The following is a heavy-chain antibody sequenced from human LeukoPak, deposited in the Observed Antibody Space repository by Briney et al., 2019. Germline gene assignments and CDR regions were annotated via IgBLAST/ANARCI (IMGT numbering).Heavy chain of an antibody. CDR2: IYTSGGT. CDR3: ARRHHYYYYMDV. CDR1: GGSVSSYY. V-gene: IGHV4-4*09. J-gene: IGHJ6*03. Sequence: PSETLSLTCTVSGGSVSSYYWTWIRQPPGKGLEWIGYIYTSGGTNYNPSLSSRVTISVDTSKNQFSLILSSMTAADTAVYYWARRHHYYYYMDVWGKGTTVTVSS.